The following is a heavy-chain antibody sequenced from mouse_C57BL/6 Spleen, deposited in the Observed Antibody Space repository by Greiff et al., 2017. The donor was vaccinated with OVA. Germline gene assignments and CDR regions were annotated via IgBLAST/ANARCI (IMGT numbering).Heavy chain of an antibody. Sequence: EVKLQESGPGLVKPSQSLSLTCSVTGYSITSGYYWNWIRQFPGNKLEWMGYISYDGSNNYNPSLKNRISITRDTSKNQFFLKLNSVTTEDTATYYCARVGSNYFYYAMDYWGQGTSVTVSS. D-gene: IGHD2-5*01. V-gene: IGHV3-6*01. J-gene: IGHJ4*01. CDR2: ISYDGSN. CDR1: GYSITSGYY. CDR3: ARVGSNYFYYAMDY.